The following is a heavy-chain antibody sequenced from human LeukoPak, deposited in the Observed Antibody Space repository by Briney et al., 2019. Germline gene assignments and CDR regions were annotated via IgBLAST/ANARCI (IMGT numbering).Heavy chain of an antibody. CDR1: GYTFTSYD. CDR2: MNPNSGNT. Sequence: AASVKVSCKASGYTFTSYDLNWVRQATGQGLEWMGWMNPNSGNTGYAQKFQGRVTMTRNTSISTAYMELSSLRSEDTAVYYCARVGIAARTDFDYWGQGTLVTVSS. V-gene: IGHV1-8*01. J-gene: IGHJ4*02. CDR3: ARVGIAARTDFDY. D-gene: IGHD6-6*01.